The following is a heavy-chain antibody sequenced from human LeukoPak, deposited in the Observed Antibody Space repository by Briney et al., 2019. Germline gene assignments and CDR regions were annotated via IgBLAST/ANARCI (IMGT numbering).Heavy chain of an antibody. D-gene: IGHD2-8*01. CDR1: GGSISSSSYY. V-gene: IGHV4-39*01. CDR3: ASMMVNGGGWFDP. J-gene: IGHJ5*02. Sequence: PSETLSLTCTVSGGSISSSSYYWGWTRQPPGKGLEWIGSIYYSGSTYYNPSLKSRVTISVDTSKNQFSLKLSSVTAADTAVYYCASMMVNGGGWFDPWGQGTLVTVSS. CDR2: IYYSGST.